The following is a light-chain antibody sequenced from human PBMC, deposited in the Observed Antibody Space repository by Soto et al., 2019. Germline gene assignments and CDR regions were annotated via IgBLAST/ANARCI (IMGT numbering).Light chain of an antibody. CDR1: SNDVGGYNY. V-gene: IGLV2-14*03. Sequence: QSVLTQPASVSGSPGQSITISCTGTSNDVGGYNYVSWYQQHPGKAPKLMIYDVSSRPSGVSNRFSGSKSGNMASLTISGLQAEDEADYYCTSYVTGTTRVFGTGTKVTVL. CDR2: DVS. CDR3: TSYVTGTTRV. J-gene: IGLJ1*01.